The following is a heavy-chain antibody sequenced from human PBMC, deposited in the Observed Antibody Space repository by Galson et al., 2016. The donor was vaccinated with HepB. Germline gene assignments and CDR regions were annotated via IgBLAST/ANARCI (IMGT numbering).Heavy chain of an antibody. J-gene: IGHJ4*02. V-gene: IGHV3-9*01. Sequence: SLRLSCAASGFTFDDYAMHWVRQAPGKGLEWVSGISWNSGSIGYADSVKGRFTISRDNAKDSLYTQMNSLRAEDTALYFCAKGSWGLGWELSSFDYWGQGTLATVSS. CDR1: GFTFDDYA. CDR3: AKGSWGLGWELSSFDY. D-gene: IGHD1-26*01. CDR2: ISWNSGSI.